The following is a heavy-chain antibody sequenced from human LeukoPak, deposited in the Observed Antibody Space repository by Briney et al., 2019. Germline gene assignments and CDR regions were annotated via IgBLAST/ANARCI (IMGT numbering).Heavy chain of an antibody. D-gene: IGHD3-16*01. Sequence: PSETLSLTCTVSGYSISSGYYWGWIRQPPGKGLEWIGSIYHSGSTYYNPSLKSRVTISVDTSKNQFSLKLSSVTAADTAVYYCARASTLWDLFSFGDWGQGTLVTVSS. V-gene: IGHV4-38-2*02. J-gene: IGHJ4*02. CDR3: ARASTLWDLFSFGD. CDR2: IYHSGST. CDR1: GYSISSGYY.